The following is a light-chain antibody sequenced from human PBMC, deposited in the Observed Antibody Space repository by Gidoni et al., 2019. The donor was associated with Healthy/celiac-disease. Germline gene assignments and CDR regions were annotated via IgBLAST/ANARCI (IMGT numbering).Light chain of an antibody. V-gene: IGKV3-20*01. J-gene: IGKJ2*03. Sequence: EIVLTQSPGTLSLSPGERATLSCRASQSVGSNYLAWYQQKPGQAPRLLIYGASSRATGIPDRFSGSGSGTDFTLTISRLEPEDFAVYYCQQYGNSPYSFGQGTKLGIK. CDR2: GAS. CDR3: QQYGNSPYS. CDR1: QSVGSNY.